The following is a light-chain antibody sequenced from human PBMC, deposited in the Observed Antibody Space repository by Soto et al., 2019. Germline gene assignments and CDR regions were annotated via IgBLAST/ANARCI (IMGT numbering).Light chain of an antibody. CDR2: AAS. J-gene: IGKJ1*01. V-gene: IGKV1-27*01. CDR3: QKYNSAPWT. CDR1: QVISNY. Sequence: DIQMTQSPSSLSASVGDRVTITCRASQVISNYLAWYQQKPGKVPKLLIYAASTLQSGVPSRFSGSGSGTDFTLTISSLQPEDVATYYYQKYNSAPWTFGQGTKVEIK.